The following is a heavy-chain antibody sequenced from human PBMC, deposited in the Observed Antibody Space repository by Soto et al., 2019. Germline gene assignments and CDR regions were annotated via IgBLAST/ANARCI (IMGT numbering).Heavy chain of an antibody. Sequence: PSETLSLTCTVSGGSISDTNYYWGWIRQPPGKGLEWIGTIYYSGSTYYNPSLKSRITMSVDKSRNQFSLKLSSVTAADTAVYYCARRGEVTDSPFDSYGQGTQVTVTS. CDR1: GGSISDTNYY. J-gene: IGHJ4*02. V-gene: IGHV4-39*01. CDR3: ARRGEVTDSPFDS. CDR2: IYYSGST. D-gene: IGHD2-21*02.